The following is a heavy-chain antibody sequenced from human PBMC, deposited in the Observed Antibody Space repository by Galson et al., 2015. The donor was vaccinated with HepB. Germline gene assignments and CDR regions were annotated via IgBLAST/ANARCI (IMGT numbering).Heavy chain of an antibody. Sequence: SLRLSCAASGFTFSSYAMTWVRQAPGKGLEWVSAISGSVSSTYYADSVKGRFTISRDNSKNTLYLQMNSLRAEDTAVYYCAKSSMVLLWFGELLYFDYWGQGTLVTVSS. J-gene: IGHJ4*02. V-gene: IGHV3-23*01. CDR1: GFTFSSYA. CDR3: AKSSMVLLWFGELLYFDY. D-gene: IGHD3-10*01. CDR2: ISGSVSST.